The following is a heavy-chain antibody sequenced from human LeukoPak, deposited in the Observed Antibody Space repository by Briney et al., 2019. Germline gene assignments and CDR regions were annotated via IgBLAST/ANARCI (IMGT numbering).Heavy chain of an antibody. CDR3: ARDLGIAYYYYMDV. V-gene: IGHV4-31*03. D-gene: IGHD3-16*01. Sequence: PSETLSLTCTVSGGSISSGGYYWSWIRQHPGKGLEWIGYIYYSGSTYYNPSLKSRVTMSVDTSKNQFSLKLRSVTDADTAVYYCARDLGIAYYYYMDVWGKGTTVTVSS. J-gene: IGHJ6*03. CDR1: GGSISSGGYY. CDR2: IYYSGST.